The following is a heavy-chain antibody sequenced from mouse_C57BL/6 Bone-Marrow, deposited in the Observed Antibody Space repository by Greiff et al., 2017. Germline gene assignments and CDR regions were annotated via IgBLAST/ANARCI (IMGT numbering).Heavy chain of an antibody. Sequence: QVQLQQSGAELARPGASVKLSCKASGYTFTSYGISWVKQRTGQGLEWIGEIYPRSGNTYYNEKFKGKATLTADKSSSTAYMELRSLTSEDSAVYFCARFAYYRNYLYYAMDYWGQGTSVTVSS. CDR2: IYPRSGNT. D-gene: IGHD2-5*01. J-gene: IGHJ4*01. CDR1: GYTFTSYG. CDR3: ARFAYYRNYLYYAMDY. V-gene: IGHV1-81*01.